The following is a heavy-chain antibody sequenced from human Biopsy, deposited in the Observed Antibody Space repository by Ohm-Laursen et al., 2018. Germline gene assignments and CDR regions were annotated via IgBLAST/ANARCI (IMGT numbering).Heavy chain of an antibody. CDR3: VRGVDYYDPYHYYALDV. D-gene: IGHD3-22*01. CDR2: INHSGRT. Sequence: SDTLSLTCAVYGESFNGYYWSWIRQTPGKGLEWIGDINHSGRTNYNPSLKSRVTISVDTSKNQFPLKVRSVTAADTAVYYCVRGVDYYDPYHYYALDVWGQGTTVTVSS. J-gene: IGHJ6*02. V-gene: IGHV4-34*01. CDR1: GESFNGYY.